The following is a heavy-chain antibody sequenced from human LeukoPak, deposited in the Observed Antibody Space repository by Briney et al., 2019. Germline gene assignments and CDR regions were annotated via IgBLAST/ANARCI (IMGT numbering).Heavy chain of an antibody. CDR3: ATGLNCRGRTCKEFDY. D-gene: IGHD2-15*01. CDR1: GITFSDAW. V-gene: IGHV3-15*01. Sequence: PGGSLRLSCAASGITFSDAWVSCVRRAPGKGLEWVGRIKSNADGGTTAYAAPVKGRFTISRHDSKDTLYLQMNSLKTEDTALYYCATGLNCRGRTCKEFDYWGQGSLVTVSS. CDR2: IKSNADGGTT. J-gene: IGHJ4*02.